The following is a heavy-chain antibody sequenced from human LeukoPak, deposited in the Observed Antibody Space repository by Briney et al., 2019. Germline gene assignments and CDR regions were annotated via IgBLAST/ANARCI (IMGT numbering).Heavy chain of an antibody. Sequence: PGGSLRLSCAASGFSVSSNYMSWVRQAPGKGLEWVSVIYSGGSTYYADSVKGRFTISRDNAKNSLYLQMNSLRAEDTAVYYCARGDSSGYYLDYWGQGTLVTVSS. V-gene: IGHV3-66*01. J-gene: IGHJ4*02. CDR2: IYSGGST. D-gene: IGHD3-22*01. CDR3: ARGDSSGYYLDY. CDR1: GFSVSSNY.